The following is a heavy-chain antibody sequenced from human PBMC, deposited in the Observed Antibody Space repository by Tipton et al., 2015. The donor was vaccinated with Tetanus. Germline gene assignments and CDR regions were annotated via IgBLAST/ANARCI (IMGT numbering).Heavy chain of an antibody. Sequence: TLSLTCAVYGGYFWSWVRQPPGKGLEWIGEIFHDGTTNYNPSLKSRVTISVDKSKSQFSLKWTSVTAADTAVYYCASHLGSCTSTSCQPFAYWGQGTLVTVSS. J-gene: IGHJ4*02. CDR2: IFHDGTT. CDR3: ASHLGSCTSTSCQPFAY. V-gene: IGHV4-4*02. D-gene: IGHD2-2*01. CDR1: GGYF.